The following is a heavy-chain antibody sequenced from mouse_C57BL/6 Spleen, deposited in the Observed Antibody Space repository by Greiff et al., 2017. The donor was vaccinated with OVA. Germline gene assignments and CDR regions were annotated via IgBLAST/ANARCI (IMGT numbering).Heavy chain of an antibody. CDR1: GYTFTSYW. J-gene: IGHJ3*01. V-gene: IGHV1-64*01. Sequence: QVQLQQPGAELVKPGASVKLSCKASGYTFTSYWMHWVKQRPGQGLEWIGMIHPNSGSTNYNEKFKSKATLTVDKSSTTAYMQLSSLTSEDSAVYYCARGGGSRGFAYWGQGTLVTVSA. CDR3: ARGGGSRGFAY. CDR2: IHPNSGST.